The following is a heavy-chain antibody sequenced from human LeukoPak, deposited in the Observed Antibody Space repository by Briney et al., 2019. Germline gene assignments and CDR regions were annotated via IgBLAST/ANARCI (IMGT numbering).Heavy chain of an antibody. Sequence: SQTLSLTCTVSGGSISSGGYYWTWIRQHPGKGLEWIGYIYYSGSTYYNPSLKSRVTISVDTSKNQFSLKLSSVTAADTAVYYCARDRVSSGWLGIDDWYFDLWGRGTLVTVSS. CDR2: IYYSGST. J-gene: IGHJ2*01. CDR3: ARDRVSSGWLGIDDWYFDL. CDR1: GGSISSGGYY. V-gene: IGHV4-31*03. D-gene: IGHD6-19*01.